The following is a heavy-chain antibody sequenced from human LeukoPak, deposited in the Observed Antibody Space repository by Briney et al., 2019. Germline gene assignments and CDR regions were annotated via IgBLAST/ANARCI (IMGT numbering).Heavy chain of an antibody. Sequence: PGGSLRLSCAASGFTFSNYAMHWVRQAPSKGLEWVAVISYAGDIKDYADSVKGRFTISRDNTKNTLYLQMNSLRTEDTAVFYCAKGTMEADSSGWSADSGLDYWGQGTLVTVSS. J-gene: IGHJ4*02. CDR3: AKGTMEADSSGWSADSGLDY. CDR2: ISYAGDIK. V-gene: IGHV3-30*04. D-gene: IGHD6-19*01. CDR1: GFTFSNYA.